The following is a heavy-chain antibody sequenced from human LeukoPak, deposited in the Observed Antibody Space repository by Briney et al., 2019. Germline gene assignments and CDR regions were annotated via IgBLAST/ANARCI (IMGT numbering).Heavy chain of an antibody. CDR1: GFTFDEYA. J-gene: IGHJ4*02. CDR3: AKVRSRYDFWSGYYFDY. Sequence: GGSLRLSCAASGFTFDEYAMHWVRQAPGRGLEWVSGISWNSGAIAYADSVKGRFTVSRDNAKNSLYLQMNSLRAEDTALYYCAKVRSRYDFWSGYYFDYWGQGTLVTVSS. CDR2: ISWNSGAI. D-gene: IGHD3-3*01. V-gene: IGHV3-9*01.